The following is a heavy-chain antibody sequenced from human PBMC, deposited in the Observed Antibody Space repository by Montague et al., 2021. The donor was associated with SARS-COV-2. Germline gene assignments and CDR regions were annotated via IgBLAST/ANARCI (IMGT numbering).Heavy chain of an antibody. J-gene: IGHJ6*03. V-gene: IGHV4-39*01. Sequence: SETLSLTCTVSGGSVSSSPYYWGWIRQPPGGGLEWVGSISYSGRTXFXXXXKXRLTISVDSSENQFSLRLSSVTAADTAVYYCASSYYYGSGTYVYNYYMDVGGEGTTVIVSS. D-gene: IGHD3-10*01. CDR1: GGSVSSSPYY. CDR3: ASSYYYGSGTYVYNYYMDV. CDR2: ISYSGRT.